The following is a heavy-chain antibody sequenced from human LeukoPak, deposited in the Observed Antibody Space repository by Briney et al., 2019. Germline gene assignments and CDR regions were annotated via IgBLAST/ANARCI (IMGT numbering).Heavy chain of an antibody. D-gene: IGHD3-22*01. J-gene: IGHJ3*02. CDR3: ARATYYYDSSGRTDAFDI. CDR2: IYTSGST. V-gene: IGHV4-61*02. CDR1: GGSISSGSYY. Sequence: PSETLSLTCTGSGGSISSGSYYWSWIRQPAGKGLEWIGRIYTSGSTNYNPSLKSRVTISVDTSKNQFSLKLSSVTAADTAVYYCARATYYYDSSGRTDAFDIWGQGTMVTLSS.